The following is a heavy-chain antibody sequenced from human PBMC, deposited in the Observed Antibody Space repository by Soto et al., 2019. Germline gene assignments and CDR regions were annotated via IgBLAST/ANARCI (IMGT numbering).Heavy chain of an antibody. CDR3: ARALREQQLVPPSRYYYYYYYMDV. V-gene: IGHV4-34*01. J-gene: IGHJ6*03. CDR2: INHSGST. D-gene: IGHD6-13*01. CDR1: GGSFSGYY. Sequence: SETLSLTCTVYGGSFSGYYWSWIRQPPEKGLEWIGEINHSGSTNYNPSLKSRVTISVDTSKNQFSLKLSSVTAADTAVYYCARALREQQLVPPSRYYYYYYYMDVWGKGTTVTVPS.